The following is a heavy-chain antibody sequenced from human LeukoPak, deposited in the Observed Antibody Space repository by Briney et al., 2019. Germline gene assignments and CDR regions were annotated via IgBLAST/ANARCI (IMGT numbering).Heavy chain of an antibody. Sequence: GASVKVSCKXSGYTFTSYDINWVRQATGQGLEWMGWMNPNSGNTGYSQKFQGRVTMTRNTSISTAYMELSSLRSEDTAVYYCARGPPIELSGPYYFDYWGQGTLVTVSS. CDR3: ARGPPIELSGPYYFDY. V-gene: IGHV1-8*01. D-gene: IGHD1-1*01. CDR1: GYTFTSYD. CDR2: MNPNSGNT. J-gene: IGHJ4*02.